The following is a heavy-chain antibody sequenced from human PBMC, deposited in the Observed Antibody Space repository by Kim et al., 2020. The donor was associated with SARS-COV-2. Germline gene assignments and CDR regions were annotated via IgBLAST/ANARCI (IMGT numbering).Heavy chain of an antibody. V-gene: IGHV4-59*08. CDR3: ARQEGGGPAALAS. CDR2: VYYSGRT. CDR1: GGSISSYY. J-gene: IGHJ1*01. D-gene: IGHD2-2*01. Sequence: SETLSLTCSVSGGSISSYYWTWIRQPPGKGLEWIGFVYYSGRTNYNPSLKRRDTISVDTSKNQFSLRLSPVTATDTAVYFCARQEGGGPAALASWGQGT.